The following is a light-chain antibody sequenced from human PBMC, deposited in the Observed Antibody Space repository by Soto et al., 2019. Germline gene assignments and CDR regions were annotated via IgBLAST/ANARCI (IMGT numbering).Light chain of an antibody. CDR3: LQYNNLYT. Sequence: DIQMTPSPSTLSASVGDRVTITFRASQRLSGWLAWYQQKQGKAPKLLIYKTSTLESGVPSRFSGSGSQTEFTLTINSLQPDDSATYYCLQYNNLYTFGQGTRLEI. V-gene: IGKV1-5*03. CDR2: KTS. CDR1: QRLSGW. J-gene: IGKJ5*01.